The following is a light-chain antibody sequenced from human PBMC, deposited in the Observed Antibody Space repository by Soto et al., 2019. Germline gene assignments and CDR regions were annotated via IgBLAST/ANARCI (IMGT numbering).Light chain of an antibody. V-gene: IGLV2-14*01. J-gene: IGLJ3*02. CDR3: SSYRSGSTWV. CDR1: SSDVGGYNY. CDR2: EVS. Sequence: QSVLTQPASVSGSPGQSITLSCTGTSSDVGGYNYVSWYQQHPGKAPKLMIFEVSNRPSGVSNRFSGSKSGNTASLTISGLQAEDEADYYCSSYRSGSTWVFGGGTKLTVL.